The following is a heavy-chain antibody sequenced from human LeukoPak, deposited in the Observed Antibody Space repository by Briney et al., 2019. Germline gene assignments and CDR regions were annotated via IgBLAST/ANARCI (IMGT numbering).Heavy chain of an antibody. CDR1: GGSFSGYY. J-gene: IGHJ3*02. D-gene: IGHD6-13*01. V-gene: IGHV4-34*01. CDR2: INHSGST. CDR3: ARGRGGSSWVNDAFDI. Sequence: SETLSLTCAVYGGSFSGYYWSWIHQPPGKGLEWIGEINHSGSTNYNPSLKSRVTISVDTSKNQFSLKLSSVTAADTAVYYCARGRGGSSWVNDAFDIWAKGQWSPSLQ.